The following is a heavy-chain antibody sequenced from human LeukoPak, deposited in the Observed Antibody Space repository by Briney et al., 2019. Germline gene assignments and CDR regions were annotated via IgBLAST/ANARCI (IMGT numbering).Heavy chain of an antibody. CDR1: GGTFSSYA. Sequence: VASVKVSCKASGGTFSSYAISWVRQAPGQGLEWMGRIIPILGIANYAQKFQGRVTITADRSTTTAYMELRSLRSDDTAVYYCARDPTNTSGRNVYFDYWGQGTLVTVSS. CDR3: ARDPTNTSGRNVYFDY. V-gene: IGHV1-69*04. D-gene: IGHD6-19*01. J-gene: IGHJ4*02. CDR2: IIPILGIA.